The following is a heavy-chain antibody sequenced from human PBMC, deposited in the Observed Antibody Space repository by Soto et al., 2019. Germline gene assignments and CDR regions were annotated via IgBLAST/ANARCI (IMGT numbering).Heavy chain of an antibody. D-gene: IGHD3-3*01. V-gene: IGHV3-23*01. J-gene: IGHJ3*02. CDR3: AKSLGRYDFWSGYYFRFTGAPDRNAFDI. Sequence: QPGGSLRLSCAASGFTFSSYAMRWVRQAPGKGLEWVSAISGSGGSTYYADSVKGRFTISRDNSKNTLYLQMNSLRAEDTAVYYCAKSLGRYDFWSGYYFRFTGAPDRNAFDIWGQGTMVTVSS. CDR2: ISGSGGST. CDR1: GFTFSSYA.